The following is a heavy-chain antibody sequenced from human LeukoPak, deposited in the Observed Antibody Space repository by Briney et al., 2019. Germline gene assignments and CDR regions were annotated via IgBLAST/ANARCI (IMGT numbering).Heavy chain of an antibody. J-gene: IGHJ4*02. CDR2: MNPNSGGT. CDR1: GYIFTGYY. D-gene: IGHD3-10*01. CDR3: ARSRGVDY. V-gene: IGHV1-2*06. Sequence: ASVNVSCKASGYIFTGYYMHWVRQAPGQGLEWMGRMNPNSGGTNYARKFQGRVTMTRDTSINTAYMELTSLRSDDTAVYYCARSRGVDYWGQGTLVTVSS.